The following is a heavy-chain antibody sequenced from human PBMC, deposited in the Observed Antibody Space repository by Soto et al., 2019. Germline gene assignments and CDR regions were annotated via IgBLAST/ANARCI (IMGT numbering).Heavy chain of an antibody. V-gene: IGHV3-49*04. CDR1: GFTFGDYT. CDR2: IRSKAYGGTT. CDR3: TSHANDYYYYYGMDV. J-gene: IGHJ6*02. Sequence: GGSLRLSCAASGFTFGDYTMSWVRRAPGEGLEWVGFIRSKAYGGTTEYAASVKGRFTISRDDSKSIAYLQMNSLKTEDTAVYYCTSHANDYYYYYGMDVWGQGTTVTVSS.